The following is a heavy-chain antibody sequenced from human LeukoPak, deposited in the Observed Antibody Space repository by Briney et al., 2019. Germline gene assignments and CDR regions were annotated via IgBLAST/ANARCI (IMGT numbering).Heavy chain of an antibody. J-gene: IGHJ4*02. Sequence: SETLSLTCTVSDGSITIYYWTWIRQPPGKGLEWIGSIYYSGSTYYNPSLKSRVTISVDTSKNQFSLKLSSVTAADTAVYYCARNVAYYDYVWGSYRYGFGNMLFDYWGQGTLVTVSS. CDR3: ARNVAYYDYVWGSYRYGFGNMLFDY. D-gene: IGHD3-16*02. CDR1: DGSITIYY. V-gene: IGHV4-59*05. CDR2: IYYSGST.